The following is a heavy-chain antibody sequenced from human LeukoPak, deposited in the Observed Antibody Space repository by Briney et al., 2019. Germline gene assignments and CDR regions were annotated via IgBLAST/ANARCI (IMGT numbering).Heavy chain of an antibody. CDR3: ATSRTFDY. CDR2: INSDGTIT. Sequence: GGSLRLSCAASGFTFSSYWMHWVRQAPGEGLMWVSHINSDGTITNYADSVKGRFTISRDNAKNTLYLQMNSLRAEDTAVYYCATSRTFDYWGQGTLVTVSS. CDR1: GFTFSSYW. V-gene: IGHV3-74*01. J-gene: IGHJ4*02.